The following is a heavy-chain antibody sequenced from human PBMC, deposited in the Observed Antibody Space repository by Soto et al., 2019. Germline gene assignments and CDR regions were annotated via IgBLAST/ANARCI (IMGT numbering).Heavy chain of an antibody. CDR1: GYTFTSYG. J-gene: IGHJ6*02. CDR2: ISAYNGNT. D-gene: IGHD3-10*01. CDR3: ARDGFVELYYYYGMDV. Sequence: QVQLVQSGAEVKKPGASVKVSCKASGYTFTSYGISWVRQAPGQGLEWMGWISAYNGNTNYAQKLQGRVTMTTDTSTITAYMELRSLRSDDTAVYYCARDGFVELYYYYGMDVWGQGTTVTVSS. V-gene: IGHV1-18*01.